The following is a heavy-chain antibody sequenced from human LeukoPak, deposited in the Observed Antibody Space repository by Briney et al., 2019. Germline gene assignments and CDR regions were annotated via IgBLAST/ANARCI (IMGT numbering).Heavy chain of an antibody. Sequence: PSETLSLTCTVSGGSISSSSYYWGWIRQPPGKGLEWIGSIYYSGSTYYNPSLKSRVTISVDTSKNQFSLKLSSVTAADTAVYYCARRGIAARRLFDYWGQGTLVTVSS. J-gene: IGHJ4*02. CDR2: IYYSGST. CDR3: ARRGIAARRLFDY. D-gene: IGHD6-6*01. V-gene: IGHV4-39*01. CDR1: GGSISSSSYY.